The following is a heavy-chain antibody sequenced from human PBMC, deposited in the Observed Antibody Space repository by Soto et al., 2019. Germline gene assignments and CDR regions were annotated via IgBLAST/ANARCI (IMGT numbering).Heavy chain of an antibody. CDR1: GFTVSSNY. V-gene: IGHV3-53*04. CDR2: IYSGGST. CDR3: ARSIFGVAYPGYMDV. D-gene: IGHD3-3*01. Sequence: EVQLVESGGGLVQPGGSLRLSCAASGFTVSSNYMSWVRQAPGKGLEWVSVIYSGGSTYYADSVKGRFTISRHNSKNTLYLQMNSLRAEDTAVYYCARSIFGVAYPGYMDVWGKGTTVTVSS. J-gene: IGHJ6*03.